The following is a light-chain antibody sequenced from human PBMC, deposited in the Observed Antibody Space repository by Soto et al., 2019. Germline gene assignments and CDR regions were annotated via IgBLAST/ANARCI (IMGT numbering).Light chain of an antibody. CDR1: SSDVGGYNY. Sequence: QSALTQPASVSGSPGQSITISCTGTSSDVGGYNYVSWYQQHPGKAPKLMIYDVSNRPSGVSNRFSGSKSGNTASLTISGLQAEDEADYYCSSYTRSNTLYVVFAGGTKLTVL. CDR2: DVS. V-gene: IGLV2-14*01. J-gene: IGLJ2*01. CDR3: SSYTRSNTLYVV.